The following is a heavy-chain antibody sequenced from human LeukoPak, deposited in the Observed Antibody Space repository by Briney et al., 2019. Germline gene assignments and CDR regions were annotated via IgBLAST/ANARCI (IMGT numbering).Heavy chain of an antibody. CDR1: GFTFSSYG. Sequence: GGSLRLSCAASGFTFSSYGMHWVRQAPGKGLEWVAVISYDGSNKYYADSVKGRFTISRDNAKNSLYLQMNSLRAEDTAVYYCARALNGGAFDIWGQGTMVTVSS. V-gene: IGHV3-30*03. J-gene: IGHJ3*02. D-gene: IGHD2-8*01. CDR3: ARALNGGAFDI. CDR2: ISYDGSNK.